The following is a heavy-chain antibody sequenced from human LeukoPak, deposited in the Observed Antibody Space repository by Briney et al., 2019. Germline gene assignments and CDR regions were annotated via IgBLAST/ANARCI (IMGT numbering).Heavy chain of an antibody. CDR1: GFTFDDYA. CDR3: AKSMERHQRTRTPLFDP. V-gene: IGHV3-9*01. J-gene: IGHJ5*02. CDR2: ISWNSGSI. Sequence: GGSLRLSCAASGFTFDDYAMHWVRQAPGKGLEWVSGISWNSGSIGYADSVKGRFTISRDNAKNSLYLQMNSLRAEDTALYYCAKSMERHQRTRTPLFDPWGQGTLVTVSS. D-gene: IGHD2-2*01.